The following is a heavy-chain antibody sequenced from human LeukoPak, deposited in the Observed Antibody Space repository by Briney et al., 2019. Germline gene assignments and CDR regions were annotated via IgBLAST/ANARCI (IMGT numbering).Heavy chain of an antibody. CDR3: ARGGDSSTVVTPWVDY. J-gene: IGHJ4*02. CDR2: IYYSGST. V-gene: IGHV4-59*01. Sequence: SETLSLTCTVSGVSISSYYWSWIRQPPGKGLEWIGYIYYSGSTNYNPSLKSRVTISVDTSKNQFSLKLSSVTAADTAVYYCARGGDSSTVVTPWVDYWGQGTLVTVSS. D-gene: IGHD4-23*01. CDR1: GVSISSYY.